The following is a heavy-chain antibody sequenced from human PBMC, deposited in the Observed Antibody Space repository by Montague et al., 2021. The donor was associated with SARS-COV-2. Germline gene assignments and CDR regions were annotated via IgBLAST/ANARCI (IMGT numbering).Heavy chain of an antibody. CDR3: ARGRRRYNWRDETSYYYGMDV. J-gene: IGHJ6*02. V-gene: IGHV4-34*01. D-gene: IGHD1-20*01. CDR2: INHSGST. CDR1: GGSLSGYC. Sequence: SETLSLTRAVYGGSLSGYCWSWIRQPPGKGLEWIGEINHSGSTNYNPSLKSRVTISLDTSKNQFSLKLSSVTAADTAVYYCARGRRRYNWRDETSYYYGMDVWGQGTTVTVSS.